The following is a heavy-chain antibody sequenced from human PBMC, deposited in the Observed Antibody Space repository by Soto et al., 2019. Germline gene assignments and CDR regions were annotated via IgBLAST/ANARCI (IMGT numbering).Heavy chain of an antibody. CDR1: GGSFSGYY. Sequence: SETLSLTCAVYGGSFSGYYWSWIRQPPGKGLEWIGEINHSGSTNYNPSLKSRVTISVDTSKNQFSLKLSSVTAADTAVYYCARPPGSPVDFWSGYPTPDYYYGMDVWGQGTTVTVSS. D-gene: IGHD3-3*01. V-gene: IGHV4-34*01. CDR3: ARPPGSPVDFWSGYPTPDYYYGMDV. CDR2: INHSGST. J-gene: IGHJ6*02.